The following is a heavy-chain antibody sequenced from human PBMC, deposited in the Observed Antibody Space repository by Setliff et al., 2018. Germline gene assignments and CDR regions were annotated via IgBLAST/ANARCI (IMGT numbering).Heavy chain of an antibody. CDR3: AREQWLDPPGYYYMDV. Sequence: SETLSLTCTVSGYSISSGHYWGWIRQPPGKGLEWIGEINHRGNTNYNPSLKSRVTMSVDTSKNQFSLKLRSMTAADMAVYYCAREQWLDPPGYYYMDVWAKGTTVTVSS. J-gene: IGHJ6*03. V-gene: IGHV4-38-2*02. D-gene: IGHD6-19*01. CDR2: INHRGNT. CDR1: GYSISSGHY.